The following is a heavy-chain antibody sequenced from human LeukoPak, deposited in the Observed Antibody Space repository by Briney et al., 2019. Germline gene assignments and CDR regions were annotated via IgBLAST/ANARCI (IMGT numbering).Heavy chain of an antibody. CDR2: VSGSGGST. CDR1: GFPFSNYA. Sequence: PGGSLRLSCAASGFPFSNYAMSGVRQAPGKGLEWVSVVSGSGGSTYYADSVKGRFAISRDNSKNTLYLQMNSLRAEDTAVYYCAKGNDIFAGYYHYWGQGTLVTVSS. D-gene: IGHD3-9*01. CDR3: AKGNDIFAGYYHY. J-gene: IGHJ4*02. V-gene: IGHV3-23*01.